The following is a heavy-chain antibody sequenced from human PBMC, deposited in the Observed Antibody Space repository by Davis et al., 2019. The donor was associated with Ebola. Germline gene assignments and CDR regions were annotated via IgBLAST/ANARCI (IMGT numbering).Heavy chain of an antibody. V-gene: IGHV5-51*01. CDR1: GYSFTSYW. D-gene: IGHD3-22*01. CDR3: ARNLYYYDSSGYYEYYFDY. J-gene: IGHJ4*02. Sequence: PGGSLRLSCKGSGYSFTSYWIGWVRQMPGKGLEWMGIIYPGDSDTRYSPSFQGQVTISADKSISTAYLQWSSLKASDTAMYYCARNLYYYDSSGYYEYYFDYWGQGTLVTVSS. CDR2: IYPGDSDT.